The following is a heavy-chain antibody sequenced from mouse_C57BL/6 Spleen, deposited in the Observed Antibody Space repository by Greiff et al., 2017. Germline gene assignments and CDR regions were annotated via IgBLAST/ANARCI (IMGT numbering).Heavy chain of an antibody. J-gene: IGHJ3*01. D-gene: IGHD1-1*01. CDR1: GYAFSSSW. CDR2: IYPGDGDT. V-gene: IGHV1-82*01. Sequence: QVQLQQSGPELVKPGASVKISCKASGYAFSSSWMNWVKQRPGKGLEWIGRIYPGDGDTNYNGKFKGKATLTADKSSSTAYMQLSSLTSEDSAVYFCASGGYYYGSTWFAYWGQGTLVTVSA. CDR3: ASGGYYYGSTWFAY.